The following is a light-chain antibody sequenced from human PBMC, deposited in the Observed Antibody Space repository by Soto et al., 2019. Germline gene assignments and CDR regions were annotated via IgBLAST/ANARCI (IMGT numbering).Light chain of an antibody. CDR3: QQSYSTPPA. CDR2: AAS. Sequence: DIQMTQSPSSLSASVGDRVTITCRASQSISSYLKWYQQKPGKAPKLLIYAASILHSGVPSRFSGSGSGTDFTLTISRLQPEDFVTYYCQQSYSTPPAFGQGTKVEIK. V-gene: IGKV1-39*01. J-gene: IGKJ1*01. CDR1: QSISSY.